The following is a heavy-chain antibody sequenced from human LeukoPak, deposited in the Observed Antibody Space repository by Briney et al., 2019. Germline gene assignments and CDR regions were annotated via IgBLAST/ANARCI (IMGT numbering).Heavy chain of an antibody. CDR2: INSDGSIT. V-gene: IGHV3-74*01. D-gene: IGHD5-12*01. CDR3: ARVRATFSPHFDN. CDR1: GFTFSSYW. J-gene: IGHJ4*02. Sequence: PGRSLRLSCAASGFTFSSYWMHWVRQAPGKGLRWVSRINSDGSITNYADSVKGRFTISRDNAKNTLYLQMNSLRAEDTAVYYCARVRATFSPHFDNWGQGTLVTVSS.